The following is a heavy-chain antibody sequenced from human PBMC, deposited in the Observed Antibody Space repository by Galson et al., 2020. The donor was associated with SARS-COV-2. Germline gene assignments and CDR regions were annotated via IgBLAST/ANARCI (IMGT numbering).Heavy chain of an antibody. D-gene: IGHD2-15*01. Sequence: GESLKISRKGSGNIFSNYWIGRVRQKPGKGLEWMGPIYPDDSDTTYSTSLEGQVTISVDKSINTAYLQWSSLKASDTAVYYCARHRGRVYDDIGVVVGEVDYWGQGTLVTVSS. J-gene: IGHJ4*02. CDR1: GNIFSNYW. CDR3: ARHRGRVYDDIGVVVGEVDY. CDR2: IYPDDSDT. V-gene: IGHV5-51*01.